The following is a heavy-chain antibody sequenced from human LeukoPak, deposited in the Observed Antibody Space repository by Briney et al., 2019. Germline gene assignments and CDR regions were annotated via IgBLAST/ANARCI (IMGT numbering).Heavy chain of an antibody. CDR2: IYYSGST. CDR1: GGSISSYY. CDR3: ARAPTDYDFWSGYRYYMDV. D-gene: IGHD3-3*01. V-gene: IGHV4-59*01. J-gene: IGHJ6*03. Sequence: PSETLSLTCTVSGGSISSYYWSWIRQPPGKGLEWIGYIYYSGSTNYNPSLKSRVTISVDTSKNQFSLKLSSVTAADTAVYYCARAPTDYDFWSGYRYYMDVWGKGTTVTVSS.